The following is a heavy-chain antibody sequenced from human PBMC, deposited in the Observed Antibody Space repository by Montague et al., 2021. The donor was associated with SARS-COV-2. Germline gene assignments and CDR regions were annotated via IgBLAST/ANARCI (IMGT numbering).Heavy chain of an antibody. CDR2: YDVRSKRKK. V-gene: IGHV6-1*01. CDR3: VRDTGSAQAGFDA. J-gene: IGHJ4*02. CDR1: GDSVRVKWNA. D-gene: IGHD4-17*01. Sequence: CAISGDSVRVKWNACTWRKHTPPGGSHGRSTYDVRSKRKKDYATSVEGRISIDPDTSKNQFFLHLRSVTPEDTGVYYCVRDTGSAQAGFDAWGQGTLVTVSS.